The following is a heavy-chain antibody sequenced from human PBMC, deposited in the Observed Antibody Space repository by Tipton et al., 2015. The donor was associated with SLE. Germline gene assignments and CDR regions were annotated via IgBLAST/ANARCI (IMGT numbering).Heavy chain of an antibody. V-gene: IGHV1-18*01. CDR2: ISTYNGRT. CDR1: GYTFNTYG. J-gene: IGHJ3*01. CDR3: ARDYYETSGYAFDAFDV. D-gene: IGHD3-22*01. Sequence: QLVRSGAEVKKPEASVKISCKASGYTFNTYGISWVRQAPGQGLEWMGWISTYNGRTHYAQNIEGRVTMTADTSTNTLYMELRSLRSDDTALYYCARDYYETSGYAFDAFDVWGQGTMVTVSS.